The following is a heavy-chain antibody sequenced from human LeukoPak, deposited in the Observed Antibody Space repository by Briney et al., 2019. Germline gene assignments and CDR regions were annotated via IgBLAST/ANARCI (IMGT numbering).Heavy chain of an antibody. Sequence: SETLSLTCTVPGGSISSYYWSWIRQPPGKGLEWIGYIYYSGSTNYNPSLKSRVTISVDTSKNQFSLKLSSVTAADTAVYYCASGDGYNFGFAYWGQGTLVTVSS. CDR2: IYYSGST. D-gene: IGHD5-24*01. V-gene: IGHV4-59*01. CDR1: GGSISSYY. CDR3: ASGDGYNFGFAY. J-gene: IGHJ4*02.